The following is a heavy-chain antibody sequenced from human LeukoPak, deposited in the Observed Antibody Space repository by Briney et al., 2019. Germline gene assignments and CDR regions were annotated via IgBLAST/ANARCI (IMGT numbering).Heavy chain of an antibody. V-gene: IGHV4-4*07. Sequence: SSETLSLTCTVSGGSMNNYYWSWVRQAAGKGLEWIGRIYSSGSTTYNPSLKSRVTMSLDKSKNQFSLNLNSVTAADTAIYYCARAVRSDWYYYHFMDVWGNWTTVIVSS. CDR2: IYSSGST. D-gene: IGHD3-10*02. CDR1: GGSMNNYY. J-gene: IGHJ6*03. CDR3: ARAVRSDWYYYHFMDV.